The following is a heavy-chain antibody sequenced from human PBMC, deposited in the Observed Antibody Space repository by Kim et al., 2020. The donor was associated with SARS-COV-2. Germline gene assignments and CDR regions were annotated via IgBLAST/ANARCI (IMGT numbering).Heavy chain of an antibody. CDR1: GGSFSGYY. Sequence: SETLSLTCAVYGGSFSGYYWSWIRQPPGKGLEWIGEINHSGSTNYNPSLKSRVTISVDTSKNQFSLKLSSVTAADTAVYYCARDPWGRGLWRYYFGYWGQGTLVTVSS. V-gene: IGHV4-34*01. J-gene: IGHJ4*02. CDR2: INHSGST. D-gene: IGHD1-26*01. CDR3: ARDPWGRGLWRYYFGY.